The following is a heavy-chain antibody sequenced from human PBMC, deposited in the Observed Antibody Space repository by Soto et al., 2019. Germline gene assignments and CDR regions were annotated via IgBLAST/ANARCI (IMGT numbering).Heavy chain of an antibody. Sequence: GGSLRLSCAASGFTFSSYAMSWVRQAPGKGLEWVSAISGSGGSTYYADSVKGRFTISRDNSKNTLYLQMNSLRAEDTAVYYCAKVASVRYPITLAEYFQHWGQGTLVTVSS. V-gene: IGHV3-23*01. CDR3: AKVASVRYPITLAEYFQH. J-gene: IGHJ1*01. CDR1: GFTFSSYA. CDR2: ISGSGGST. D-gene: IGHD3-9*01.